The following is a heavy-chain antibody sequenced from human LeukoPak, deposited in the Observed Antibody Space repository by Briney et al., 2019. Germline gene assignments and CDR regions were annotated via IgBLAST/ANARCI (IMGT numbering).Heavy chain of an antibody. CDR2: ISSSSGTTI. J-gene: IGHJ4*02. D-gene: IGHD5-18*01. CDR1: GFTFSNSY. CDR3: AIVDTAMVGFYY. Sequence: GGSLRLSCAASGFTFSNSYMSWIRQAPGKGLEWISYISSSSGTTIHYADSVKGRFTISRDNAKNSLYLQMNSLRAEDTAVYYCAIVDTAMVGFYYWGQGTLVTVSS. V-gene: IGHV3-11*04.